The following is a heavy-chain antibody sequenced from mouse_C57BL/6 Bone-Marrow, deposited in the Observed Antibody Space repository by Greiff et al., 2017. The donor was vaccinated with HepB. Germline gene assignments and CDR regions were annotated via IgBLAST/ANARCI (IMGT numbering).Heavy chain of an antibody. J-gene: IGHJ4*01. CDR1: GFNIKDDY. CDR2: IDPENGDT. D-gene: IGHD2-1*01. V-gene: IGHV14-4*01. Sequence: VQLKQSGAELVRPGASVKLSCTASGFNIKDDYMHWVKQRPEQGLEWIGWIDPENGDTEYASKFQGKATITADTSSNTAYQQLSSLTSEDTAVYYCTNGNPYYYAMDYWGQGTSVTVSS. CDR3: TNGNPYYYAMDY.